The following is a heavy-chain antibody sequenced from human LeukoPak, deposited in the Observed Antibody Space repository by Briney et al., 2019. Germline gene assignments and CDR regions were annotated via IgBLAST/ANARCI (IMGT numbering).Heavy chain of an antibody. V-gene: IGHV3-7*01. J-gene: IGHJ4*02. CDR1: GFSFSAYW. CDR3: ARFGYVAAVDV. D-gene: IGHD2-15*01. CDR2: INPAGSET. Sequence: GGSLRLSCAASGFSFSAYWMTWVRQAPGTGLEWVANINPAGSETYYVDPVKGRFSISRDNVKNLVYLQMNSLRAEDTAVYHCARFGYVAAVDVWGQGTPVTVSS.